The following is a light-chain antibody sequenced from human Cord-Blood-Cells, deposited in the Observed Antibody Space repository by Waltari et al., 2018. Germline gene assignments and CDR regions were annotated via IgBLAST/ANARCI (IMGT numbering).Light chain of an antibody. CDR3: QQSYSTPIT. CDR1: QSNSSY. V-gene: IGKV1-39*01. Sequence: DIQMTQSPSSLSASVGDSVTITCRASQSNSSYLNWYQQKPGKAPKLLIYAAASLQSGVPSRFSGSGSGTDFTLTISSLQPEDFATYYCQQSYSTPITFGQGTRLEIK. CDR2: AAA. J-gene: IGKJ5*01.